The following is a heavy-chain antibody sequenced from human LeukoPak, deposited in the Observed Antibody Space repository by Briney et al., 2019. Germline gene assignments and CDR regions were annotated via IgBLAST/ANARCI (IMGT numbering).Heavy chain of an antibody. CDR3: ASPGCSSTSCYGLHAFDI. V-gene: IGHV1-2*02. D-gene: IGHD2-2*01. CDR2: INPNSGGT. CDR1: GYTFTGYY. J-gene: IGHJ3*02. Sequence: GASVKVSCKASGYTFTGYYMRWVRQAPGQGLEWMGWINPNSGGTNYAQKFQGRVTMTRDTSISTAYMELSRLRSDDTAVYYCASPGCSSTSCYGLHAFDIWGQGTMVTVSS.